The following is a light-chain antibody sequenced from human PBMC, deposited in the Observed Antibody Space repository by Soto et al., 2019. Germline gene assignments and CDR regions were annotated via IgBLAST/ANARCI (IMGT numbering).Light chain of an antibody. CDR1: SSDVGVYNS. V-gene: IGLV2-14*01. Sequence: QSALTQPASVSGSPGQSITISCTGTSSDVGVYNSVSWYQQHPGKAPKLMIYEVSNRPSGVSNRFSGSKSGNTASLTISGLQAEDEADYYCCSYTSSRVLFGGGTKLTVL. J-gene: IGLJ2*01. CDR2: EVS. CDR3: CSYTSSRVL.